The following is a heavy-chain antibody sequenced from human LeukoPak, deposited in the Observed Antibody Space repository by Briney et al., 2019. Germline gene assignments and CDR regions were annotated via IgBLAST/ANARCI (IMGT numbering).Heavy chain of an antibody. V-gene: IGHV4-59*08. CDR2: IYYSGST. D-gene: IGHD2-2*01. J-gene: IGHJ3*02. Sequence: PSETLSLTCTVSGGSISSYYWSWIRQPPGKGLEWIGYIYYSGSTNYNPSLKSRVTISVDTSKNQFSLKLSSVTAADTAVYYCASFLDGYCSSTSCYANKAFDIWGQGTMVTVSS. CDR1: GGSISSYY. CDR3: ASFLDGYCSSTSCYANKAFDI.